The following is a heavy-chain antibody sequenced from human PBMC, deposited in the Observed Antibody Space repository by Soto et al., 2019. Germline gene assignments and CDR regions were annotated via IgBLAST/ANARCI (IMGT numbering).Heavy chain of an antibody. CDR1: GDPLTYRH. Sequence: SVKVSCKASGDPLTYRHLHWVRQAPGQALEWMGRITPFNGNTKYAQKFQDRVTITLDRSMSTAYMALSSLGSEDTAMYFCARSRDYFGSGSFEYAMDVWGQGATVTVSS. V-gene: IGHV1-45*02. D-gene: IGHD3-10*01. J-gene: IGHJ6*02. CDR3: ARSRDYFGSGSFEYAMDV. CDR2: ITPFNGNT.